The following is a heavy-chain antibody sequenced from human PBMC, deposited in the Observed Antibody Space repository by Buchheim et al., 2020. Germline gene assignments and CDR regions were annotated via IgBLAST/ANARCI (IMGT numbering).Heavy chain of an antibody. CDR3: GIYFSSDY. Sequence: EVQLVESGGGLVQPGGSLRLSCATSGFSFNAYWMNWVRQAPGKGLEWVASIHQDGNERYYVDSVKGRFIISRDNAKNSLYLQMNSLRAEDTALYYCGIYFSSDYWGQGTL. CDR1: GFSFNAYW. J-gene: IGHJ4*02. D-gene: IGHD3-9*01. CDR2: IHQDGNER. V-gene: IGHV3-7*01.